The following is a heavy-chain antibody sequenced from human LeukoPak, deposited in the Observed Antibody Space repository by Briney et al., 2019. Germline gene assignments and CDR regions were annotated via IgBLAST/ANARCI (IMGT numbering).Heavy chain of an antibody. CDR1: GVTFSNHA. CDR3: ATRPASETYYAVFDY. V-gene: IGHV3-23*01. Sequence: GGSLRLSCAASGVTFSNHAMSWVRQAPGKGLEWVSGITGSGGSTYHAESVKGRFTISRDNSKNTLYLEMNSLRAEDTAVYFCATRPASETYYAVFDYWGQGILATVSS. CDR2: ITGSGGST. D-gene: IGHD1-26*01. J-gene: IGHJ4*02.